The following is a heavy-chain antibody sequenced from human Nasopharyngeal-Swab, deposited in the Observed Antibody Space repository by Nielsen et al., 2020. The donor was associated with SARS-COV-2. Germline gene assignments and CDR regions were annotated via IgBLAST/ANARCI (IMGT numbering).Heavy chain of an antibody. Sequence: GGSLRLSCTPSGFTFGDYAMSWFRRAPGKGREWVGFIRSKTYGGAPEYAASVEGRFTISRDGAESIAYLQMSSLETEDTGVYYCARSVGSFYGQGAFDIWGQGTMVTVSS. CDR2: IRSKTYGGAP. CDR3: ARSVGSFYGQGAFDI. V-gene: IGHV3-49*01. D-gene: IGHD1-26*01. CDR1: GFTFGDYA. J-gene: IGHJ3*02.